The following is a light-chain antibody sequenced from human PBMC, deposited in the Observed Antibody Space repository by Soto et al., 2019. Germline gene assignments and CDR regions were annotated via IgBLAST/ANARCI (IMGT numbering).Light chain of an antibody. CDR2: GAS. J-gene: IGKJ1*01. V-gene: IGKV3-20*01. Sequence: EIVLTQSPGTLSLSPGERATLSCRSSQSVSSSYLAWYQQKPGQAPRLLIYGASSRATGIPARFSGSGSGTDFTLTISRREPEDFAVYYCQQYGSSPWTFGQGTKVEIK. CDR1: QSVSSSY. CDR3: QQYGSSPWT.